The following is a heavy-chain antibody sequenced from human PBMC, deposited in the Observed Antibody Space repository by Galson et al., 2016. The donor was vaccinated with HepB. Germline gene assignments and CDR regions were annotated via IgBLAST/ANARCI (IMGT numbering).Heavy chain of an antibody. J-gene: IGHJ1*01. D-gene: IGHD6-13*01. CDR2: IWYDGSKK. V-gene: IGHV3-33*06. Sequence: SLRLSCAASGMTFSNYGMHWVRQAPGRGLEWVAGIWYDGSKKYYGDSVKGRFTVSRDNSKNTLSLQMNSLGAEDTAVYYCAKDRDSNWYEKYFQHWGQGTLVTVSS. CDR1: GMTFSNYG. CDR3: AKDRDSNWYEKYFQH.